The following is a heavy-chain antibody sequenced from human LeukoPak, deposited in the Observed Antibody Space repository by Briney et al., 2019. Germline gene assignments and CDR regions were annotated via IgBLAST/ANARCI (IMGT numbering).Heavy chain of an antibody. CDR1: GGSISSYY. J-gene: IGHJ4*02. D-gene: IGHD3-3*01. V-gene: IGHV4-59*12. CDR2: IYYSGST. CDR3: ARGVYYDDY. Sequence: SETLSLTCTVSGGSISSYYWSWIRQPPGKGLEWIGYIYYSGSTNYNPSLKSRVTISVDTSKNQFSLKLSSVTAADTAVYYCARGVYYDDYWGQGTLVTVSS.